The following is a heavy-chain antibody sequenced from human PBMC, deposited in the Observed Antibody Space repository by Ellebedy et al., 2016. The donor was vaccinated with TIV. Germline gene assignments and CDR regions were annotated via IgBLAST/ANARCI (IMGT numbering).Heavy chain of an antibody. Sequence: GESLKISCAASGFTVSSNYMSWVRQAPGKGLEWVSAISGSGGSTYYADSVKGRFTISRDNSKNTLYLQMNSLRAEDTAVYYCARDAAGNGGKLDYWGQGALVTVSS. CDR3: ARDAAGNGGKLDY. J-gene: IGHJ4*02. CDR1: GFTVSSNY. D-gene: IGHD4-23*01. V-gene: IGHV3-53*01. CDR2: ISGSGGST.